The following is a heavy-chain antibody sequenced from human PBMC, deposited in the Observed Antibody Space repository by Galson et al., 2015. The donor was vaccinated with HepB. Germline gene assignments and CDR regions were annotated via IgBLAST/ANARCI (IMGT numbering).Heavy chain of an antibody. Sequence: ETLSLTCTVSGGSISSSSYYWGWIRQPPGTGLEWIGSIYYSGSTYYNPSLKSRVTISVDTSKNQFSLKLSSVTAADTAVYYCARWGAIAAAGTSIWGQGTLVTVSS. CDR1: GGSISSSSYY. J-gene: IGHJ4*02. CDR2: IYYSGST. D-gene: IGHD6-13*01. V-gene: IGHV4-39*01. CDR3: ARWGAIAAAGTSI.